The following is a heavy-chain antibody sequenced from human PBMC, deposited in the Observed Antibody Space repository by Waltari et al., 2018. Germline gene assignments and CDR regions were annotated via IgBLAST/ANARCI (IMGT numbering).Heavy chain of an antibody. CDR3: ATKMSDQWLRE. J-gene: IGHJ1*01. V-gene: IGHV1-69-2*01. CDR1: GYTVTEYY. D-gene: IGHD6-19*01. Sequence: EVHLVQSGAEVKRPGATVKISCKASGYTVTEYYLHWVRQAPGKGLEWMGHVDPEDGETEISDKFQGRVAMTADTSTETAYIEVRSLTSDDMAVYYCATKMSDQWLREWGQGTLVTVSS. CDR2: VDPEDGET.